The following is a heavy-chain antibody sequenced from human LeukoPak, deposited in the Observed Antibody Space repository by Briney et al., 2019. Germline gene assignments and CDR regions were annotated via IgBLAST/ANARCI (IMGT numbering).Heavy chain of an antibody. V-gene: IGHV4-61*02. J-gene: IGHJ5*02. CDR2: IYTSGST. CDR1: GGSNSSGSYY. CDR3: ARDGPALDP. Sequence: SESLSLTCTVSGGSNSSGSYYWSWIRQPAGKGLEWIGRIYTSGSTNYNPSLKSRVTISVDTSKNQFSLKLSSVTAADTAVYYCARDGPALDPWGQGTLVTVSS.